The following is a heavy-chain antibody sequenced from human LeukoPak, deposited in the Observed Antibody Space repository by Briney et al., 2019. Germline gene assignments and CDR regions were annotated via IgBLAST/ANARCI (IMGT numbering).Heavy chain of an antibody. CDR2: ISWDGGST. D-gene: IGHD6-13*01. Sequence: PGGSLRLSCAASGFTFDDYAMHWVRQAPGKGLEWVSLISWDGGSTYYADSVKGRFTISRDNSKNTLYLQMNSLRAEDTAVYYCAKDEEQQLDTDGEISFFDPWGQGTLVTVSS. CDR3: AKDEEQQLDTDGEISFFDP. CDR1: GFTFDDYA. J-gene: IGHJ5*02. V-gene: IGHV3-43D*03.